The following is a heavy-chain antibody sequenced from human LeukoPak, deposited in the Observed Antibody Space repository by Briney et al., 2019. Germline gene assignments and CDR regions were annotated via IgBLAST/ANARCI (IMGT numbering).Heavy chain of an antibody. CDR3: AKVARTGTTVYYSDY. CDR1: GFIFSSYA. D-gene: IGHD1-7*01. Sequence: GGSLRLSCAASGFIFSSYAMSWVRQAPGKGLEWVSTIRLSGSATYYADSVKGRFTISRDNSKNTVYLQMNSLRAEDTAVYYCAKVARTGTTVYYSDYWGQGTLVTVSS. J-gene: IGHJ4*02. CDR2: IRLSGSAT. V-gene: IGHV3-23*01.